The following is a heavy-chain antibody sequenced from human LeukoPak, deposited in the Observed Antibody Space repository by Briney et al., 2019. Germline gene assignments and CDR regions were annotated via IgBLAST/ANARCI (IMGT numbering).Heavy chain of an antibody. J-gene: IGHJ4*02. Sequence: GGSLRLSCAASGFTFDDYGMSWVRQAPGKGLEWVSGINWNGGSTGYADSVKGRFTISRDNAKNSLYLQMNSLRAEDTALYHCARANGQMAVAGNVDYWGQGTLVTVSS. V-gene: IGHV3-20*01. D-gene: IGHD6-19*01. CDR1: GFTFDDYG. CDR3: ARANGQMAVAGNVDY. CDR2: INWNGGST.